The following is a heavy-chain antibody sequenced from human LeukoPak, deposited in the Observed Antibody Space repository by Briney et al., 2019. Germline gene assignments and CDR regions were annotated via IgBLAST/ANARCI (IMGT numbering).Heavy chain of an antibody. CDR2: IYYSGST. CDR1: SGSINNYY. D-gene: IGHD3-16*01. J-gene: IGHJ4*02. V-gene: IGHV4-59*01. CDR3: SRWGHTHDY. Sequence: SETLSLTCTVSSGSINNYYWSWIRQPPGKGLEWIGYIYYSGSTNYNPSLKGRVTISVDTSKNQFSLKLYSVTAADTAVYYCSRWGHTHDYWGQGTLVTVSS.